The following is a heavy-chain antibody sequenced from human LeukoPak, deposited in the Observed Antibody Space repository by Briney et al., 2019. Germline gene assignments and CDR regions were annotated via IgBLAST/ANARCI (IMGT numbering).Heavy chain of an antibody. CDR3: ARDSLTFGGEAFDH. CDR1: GFTFSSYS. CDR2: ISSSSSYI. Sequence: GGSLRLSCAASGFTFSSYSMNWVRQAPGKGLEWVSSISSSSSYIYYADSVKGRFTISRDNAKNSLYLQMNSLRAEDTAVYYCARDSLTFGGEAFDHWGQGTLVTVSS. J-gene: IGHJ4*02. V-gene: IGHV3-21*04. D-gene: IGHD3-16*01.